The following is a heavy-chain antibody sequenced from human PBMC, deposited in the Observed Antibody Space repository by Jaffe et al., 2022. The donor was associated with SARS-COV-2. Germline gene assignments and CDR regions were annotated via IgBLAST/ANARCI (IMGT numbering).Heavy chain of an antibody. CDR2: IYPTGST. CDR1: GGSISSGSYY. J-gene: IGHJ3*02. CDR3: AREWGSAYHAFDI. D-gene: IGHD3-16*01. V-gene: IGHV4-61*02. Sequence: QVQLQESGPGLMKPSQTLSLTCTVSGGSISSGSYYWSWIRQPAGKGLEWIGHIYPTGSTNYSPSLKSRVTISVDTSKNQFSLKLSSVTAADTAIYFCAREWGSAYHAFDIWGQGTVVTVSS.